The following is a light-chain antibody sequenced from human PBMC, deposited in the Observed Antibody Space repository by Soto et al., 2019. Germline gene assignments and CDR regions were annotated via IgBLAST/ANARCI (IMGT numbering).Light chain of an antibody. CDR1: QRISSG. Sequence: TQHPSPLSASVGDKVTITCCPSQRISSGLAWYQKKPGKAPRLLIYDASTLESGVPSRFSGSGSGTEFTLTISSLQPEDFATYCCQHYSTVWSFGQGTKVEIK. CDR2: DAS. CDR3: QHYSTVWS. J-gene: IGKJ1*01. V-gene: IGKV1-5*01.